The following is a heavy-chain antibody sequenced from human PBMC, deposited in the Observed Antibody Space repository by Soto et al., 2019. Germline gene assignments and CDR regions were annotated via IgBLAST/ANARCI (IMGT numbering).Heavy chain of an antibody. CDR1: GFTFSTYA. Sequence: EVQLLESGGGLVQPGGSLRLSCAGSGFTFSTYAMSWVRQAPGKGLEWVSAIGGTSGSTYYADSVKGRFTISRDNFKDTLSLQMNSLGAEDTALYYCAKRRGDGYFDLWGRGTLVTVSS. CDR2: IGGTSGST. D-gene: IGHD7-27*01. J-gene: IGHJ2*01. CDR3: AKRRGDGYFDL. V-gene: IGHV3-23*01.